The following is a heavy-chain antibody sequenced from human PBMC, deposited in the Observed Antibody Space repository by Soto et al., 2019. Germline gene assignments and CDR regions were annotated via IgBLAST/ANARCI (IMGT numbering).Heavy chain of an antibody. V-gene: IGHV3-48*03. D-gene: IGHD6-13*01. Sequence: EVQLVESGGGLVQPGGSLRLSCEASGFTFNSHEMNWVRQAPGKGLEWISHISTSGSTITYADSVKGRFTISRDNANNSLYLQMNSLRAEDTAVYYCARGPLSLYSADFRWGRGTPVTVSS. CDR2: ISTSGSTI. CDR3: ARGPLSLYSADFR. CDR1: GFTFNSHE. J-gene: IGHJ4*02.